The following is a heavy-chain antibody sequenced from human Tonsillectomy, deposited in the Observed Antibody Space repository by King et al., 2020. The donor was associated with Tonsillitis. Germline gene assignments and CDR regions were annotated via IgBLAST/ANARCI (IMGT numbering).Heavy chain of an antibody. V-gene: IGHV3-15*01. D-gene: IGHD3-22*01. Sequence: VQLVESGGGLVKPGGSLILSCAASGFTFSNAWMSWVLQAPGKGLEWVGRIKVKTDGETTDYAAPVNGRFTISRDDSKNTLYLQMNSLKTEDTAVYFCTTNSLLDTMIRTFDPWGQGTLVTVSS. CDR2: IKVKTDGETT. CDR3: TTNSLLDTMIRTFDP. J-gene: IGHJ5*02. CDR1: GFTFSNAW.